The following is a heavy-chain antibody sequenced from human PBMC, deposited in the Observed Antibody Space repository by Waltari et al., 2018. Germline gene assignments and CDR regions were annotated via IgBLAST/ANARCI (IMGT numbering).Heavy chain of an antibody. CDR1: GFTFSTYA. CDR3: ARDDHFWSGHPHYMDV. J-gene: IGHJ6*03. Sequence: QVQLVESGGDAVQPGRSLRLSCAVSGFTFSTYAFHWVRQAPGKGLEWVAVISYDGSKKYYADFVKGRFTISRDNSKNTAYMQMESLRDEDTAIYYCARDDHFWSGHPHYMDVWGKGTTVIVSS. V-gene: IGHV3-30-3*01. CDR2: ISYDGSKK. D-gene: IGHD3-3*02.